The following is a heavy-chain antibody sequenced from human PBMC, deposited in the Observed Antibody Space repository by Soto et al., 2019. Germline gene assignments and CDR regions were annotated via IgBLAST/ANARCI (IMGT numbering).Heavy chain of an antibody. CDR2: IYYSGST. Sequence: SETLSLTCTVSGGSISSYYWSWIRQPPGKGLEWIGYIYYSGSTNYNPSLKSRVTISVDTSKNQFSLKLSSVTAADTAVYYCARRIAGSYYAGWFDPCCQTPLLTVFS. CDR3: ARRIAGSYYAGWFDP. V-gene: IGHV4-59*08. J-gene: IGHJ5*02. CDR1: GGSISSYY. D-gene: IGHD3-10*01.